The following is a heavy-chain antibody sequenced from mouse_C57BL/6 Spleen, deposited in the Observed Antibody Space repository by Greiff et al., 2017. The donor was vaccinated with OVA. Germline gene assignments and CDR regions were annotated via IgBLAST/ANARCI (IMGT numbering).Heavy chain of an antibody. CDR3: ARSETGECDY. CDR2: FDPEDGEP. CDR1: GFNIQDYS. V-gene: IGHV14-2*01. J-gene: IGHJ2*01. Sequence: ELQRVESGAELVKPGASVKLSCTASGFNIQDYSMHWVKQRTEQGLEWFGRFDPEDGEPKYAPKFQGKATIPADTSSNTAYLQLSNLTSEDTAVYYCARSETGECDYWGQGTTLTVSS.